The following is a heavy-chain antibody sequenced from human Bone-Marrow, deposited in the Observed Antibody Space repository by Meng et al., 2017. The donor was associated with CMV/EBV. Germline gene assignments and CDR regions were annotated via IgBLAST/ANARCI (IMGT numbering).Heavy chain of an antibody. CDR1: GYTFIAYY. V-gene: IGHV1-46*01. CDR3: ALKSDV. J-gene: IGHJ6*02. CDR2: INPGSGST. Sequence: ASVKVSCKASGYTFIAYYMHWVRQAPGQGLEWLGIINPGSGSTNYAQKFQGRVTMTRDTSTSTVYMELSSLRSEDTAVYYCALKSDVWGQGTTVTVSS.